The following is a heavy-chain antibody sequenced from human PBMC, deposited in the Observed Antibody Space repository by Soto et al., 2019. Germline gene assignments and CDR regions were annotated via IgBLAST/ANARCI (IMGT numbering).Heavy chain of an antibody. Sequence: SGPTLVNPTQTLTLTCTFSGFSLSTSGMRVSWIRHPRGKALDWLARIDWDDDKFYSTSLKTRLTIPKDTSKNQVVLTMTNMDPVDTATYYCARIQTFDYYGMDVWGQGTTVTVSS. CDR2: IDWDDDK. CDR1: GFSLSTSGMR. V-gene: IGHV2-70*04. J-gene: IGHJ6*02. CDR3: ARIQTFDYYGMDV.